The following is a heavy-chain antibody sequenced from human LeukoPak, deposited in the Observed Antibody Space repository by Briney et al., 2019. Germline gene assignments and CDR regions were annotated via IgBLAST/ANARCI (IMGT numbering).Heavy chain of an antibody. CDR1: GFTFGSYA. V-gene: IGHV3-23*01. CDR2: ISVSGGNT. Sequence: GGSLRLSCGASGFTFGSYAMSWVRQAPGKGLEWVSGISVSGGNTYYADSVKGRFTISRDNSKNTLYMQMNSLRAEDTAVYYCAKSYSSGWYFFVYWGQGTLVTVSS. D-gene: IGHD6-19*01. J-gene: IGHJ4*02. CDR3: AKSYSSGWYFFVY.